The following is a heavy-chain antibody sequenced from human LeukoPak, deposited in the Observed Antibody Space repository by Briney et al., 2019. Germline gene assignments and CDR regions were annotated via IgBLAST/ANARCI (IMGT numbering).Heavy chain of an antibody. Sequence: GGSLRLSCAASGFTFSSYSMNWVRQAPGKGLEWVSSISSSSSYIYYADSVKGRFTISRDNAKNSLYLQMNSLRAEDTAVYYCARQTIRLGYFRLWGQGTLVTVSS. V-gene: IGHV3-21*01. CDR3: ARQTIRLGYFRL. D-gene: IGHD3-22*01. CDR2: ISSSSSYI. J-gene: IGHJ4*02. CDR1: GFTFSSYS.